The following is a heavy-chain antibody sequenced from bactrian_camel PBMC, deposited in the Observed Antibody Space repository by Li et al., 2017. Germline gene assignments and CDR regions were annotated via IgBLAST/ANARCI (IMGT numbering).Heavy chain of an antibody. J-gene: IGHJ4*01. V-gene: IGHV3S40*01. CDR1: GFAFSDYS. Sequence: VQLVESGGGSVQPGGSLRLSCAASGFAFSDYSMTWVRQAPGKGLEWVSAIKPDVRYTYYKYSVQGRFSISRDNATNTVYLQMNSLKPEDTAVYYCVSLVGRPLVHQGTQVTVS. D-gene: IGHD2*01. CDR2: IKPDVRYT.